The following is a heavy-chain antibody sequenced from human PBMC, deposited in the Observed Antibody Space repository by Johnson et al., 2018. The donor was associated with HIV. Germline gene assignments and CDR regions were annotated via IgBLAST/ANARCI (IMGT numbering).Heavy chain of an antibody. Sequence: VQLVESGGGLVQPGGSLRMSCVASGFTFSTYGMTWVRQAPGKGLEWVSAISGTGGTTYYADSVRGRFSISRDKSKDTLYLQMNSLRAEDTAVYYCTTASGYYPFFDAFDMWGQGTMVTVSS. CDR3: TTASGYYPFFDAFDM. CDR1: GFTFSTYG. V-gene: IGHV3-23*04. D-gene: IGHD3-22*01. J-gene: IGHJ3*02. CDR2: ISGTGGTT.